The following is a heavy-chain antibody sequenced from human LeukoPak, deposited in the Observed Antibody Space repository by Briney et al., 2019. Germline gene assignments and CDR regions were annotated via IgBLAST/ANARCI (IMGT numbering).Heavy chain of an antibody. CDR2: IYTSGST. D-gene: IGHD4-17*01. V-gene: IGHV4-4*07. J-gene: IGHJ5*02. CDR3: ARDLSDYGDYVSWFDP. Sequence: KPSETLSLTRTVSGGSISSYYWSWIRQPAGKGLEWLGRIYTSGSTNYNPSLKSRVTMSVATSKNQFSLKLSSVTAADTAVYYCARDLSDYGDYVSWFDPWGQGTLVTVSS. CDR1: GGSISSYY.